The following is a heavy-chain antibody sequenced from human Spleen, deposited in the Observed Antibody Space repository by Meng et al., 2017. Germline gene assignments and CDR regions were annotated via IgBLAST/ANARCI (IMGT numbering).Heavy chain of an antibody. J-gene: IGHJ4*02. D-gene: IGHD2-21*02. Sequence: GESLKISCAASGFTFSSYAMHWVRQAPGKGLEWVSVIGGNDDDIQYADSVKGRFTTSRDNSKNTLYLQMKSLRAEDTAVYYCAKYCGGDCFRNFDYWGQGTLVTVSS. V-gene: IGHV3-23*01. CDR2: IGGNDDDI. CDR3: AKYCGGDCFRNFDY. CDR1: GFTFSSYA.